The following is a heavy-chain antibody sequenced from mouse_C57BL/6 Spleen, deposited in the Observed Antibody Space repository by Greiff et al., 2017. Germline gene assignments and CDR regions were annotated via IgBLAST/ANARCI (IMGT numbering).Heavy chain of an antibody. D-gene: IGHD1-1*01. CDR3: AIYYYGSSYGAMDD. J-gene: IGHJ4*01. CDR2: INPNCGST. V-gene: IGHV1-64*01. CDR1: GYTFTSYW. Sequence: VKLQQPGAELVKPGASVKLSCKASGYTFTSYWMHWVKQRPGQGLEWIGMINPNCGSTNYNEKFKSKATLTVDKSSNTAYMQRSSLTSEDSAVYYCAIYYYGSSYGAMDDWGQGTSVTVSS.